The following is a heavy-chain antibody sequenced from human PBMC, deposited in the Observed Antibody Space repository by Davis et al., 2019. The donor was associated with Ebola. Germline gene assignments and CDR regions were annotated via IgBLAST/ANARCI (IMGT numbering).Heavy chain of an antibody. D-gene: IGHD4-17*01. J-gene: IGHJ4*02. V-gene: IGHV3-21*01. Sequence: GESLKISCAASGFTFSSYSMNWVRQAPGKGLEWVSSISSSSSYIYYADSVKGRFTISRDNSKNTLFLQMHSLRAEDTAVYYCAKGGYGATSRGFDYWGQGTLVTVSS. CDR3: AKGGYGATSRGFDY. CDR2: ISSSSSYI. CDR1: GFTFSSYS.